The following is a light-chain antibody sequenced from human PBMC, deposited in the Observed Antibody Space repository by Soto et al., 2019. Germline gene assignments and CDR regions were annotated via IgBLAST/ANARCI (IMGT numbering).Light chain of an antibody. J-gene: IGKJ5*01. CDR1: QSVSSSY. CDR2: GAS. V-gene: IGKV3-20*01. Sequence: ELVWTQSPGTLSLSPGERATLSCRASQSVSSSYLAWYQQKAGQAPRLLIYGASSRATGIPDRFSGSGSGTDFTLTISRLEPEDFAVYYCQQYGSSPLTFGQGTRLEIK. CDR3: QQYGSSPLT.